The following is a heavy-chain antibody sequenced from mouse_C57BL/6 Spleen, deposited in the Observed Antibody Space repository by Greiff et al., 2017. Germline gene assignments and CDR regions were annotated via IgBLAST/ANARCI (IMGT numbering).Heavy chain of an antibody. Sequence: EVQRVESGGGLVKPGGSLKLSCAASGFTFSDYGMHWVRQAPEKGLEWVAYISSGSSTIYYADTVKGRFPISRDNAKNTLFLQMTSLRSEDTAMYYCARLGDYDGKDYAMDYWGQGTSVTVSS. CDR1: GFTFSDYG. D-gene: IGHD2-4*01. CDR2: ISSGSSTI. V-gene: IGHV5-17*01. CDR3: ARLGDYDGKDYAMDY. J-gene: IGHJ4*01.